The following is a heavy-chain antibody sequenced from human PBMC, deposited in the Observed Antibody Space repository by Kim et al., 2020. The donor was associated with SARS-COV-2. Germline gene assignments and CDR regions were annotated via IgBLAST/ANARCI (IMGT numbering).Heavy chain of an antibody. CDR2: IYHSGST. CDR1: GGSISSSNW. Sequence: SETLSLTCAVSGGSISSSNWWSWVRQPPGKGLEWIGEIYHSGSTNYNPSLKSRVTISVDKSKNQFSLKLSSVTAADTAVYYCASGLYCSGGSCYRAWGQGTLVTVSS. D-gene: IGHD2-15*01. V-gene: IGHV4-4*02. J-gene: IGHJ5*02. CDR3: ASGLYCSGGSCYRA.